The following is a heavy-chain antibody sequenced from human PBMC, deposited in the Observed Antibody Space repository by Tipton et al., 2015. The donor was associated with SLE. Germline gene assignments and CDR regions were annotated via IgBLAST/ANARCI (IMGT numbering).Heavy chain of an antibody. CDR3: ARDMDALPSSSWSGIAH. Sequence: TLSLTCTVSGGSITSGAYYWGWIRQHPGKGLEWIGYISDSGTLYYNPSLKSRVTISVDRSKNQFSLNLSSVTAADTAVYYCARDMDALPSSSWSGIAHRGQGILVTVSS. CDR1: GGSITSGAYY. J-gene: IGHJ4*02. D-gene: IGHD6-13*01. V-gene: IGHV4-31*03. CDR2: ISDSGTL.